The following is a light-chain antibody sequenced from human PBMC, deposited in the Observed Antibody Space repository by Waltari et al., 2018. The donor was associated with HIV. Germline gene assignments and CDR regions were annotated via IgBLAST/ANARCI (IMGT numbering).Light chain of an antibody. CDR2: GAS. Sequence: LVLTQSPGTLSLSPGERATLSCRASQSVSSNFIAWYQQKPGQAPRLLISGASTRATGIPDRFSGSGSGTDFTLIVSRLEPEDFAVYYCQQYGSAPYNFGQGTKLEIK. CDR3: QQYGSAPYN. J-gene: IGKJ2*01. CDR1: QSVSSNF. V-gene: IGKV3-20*01.